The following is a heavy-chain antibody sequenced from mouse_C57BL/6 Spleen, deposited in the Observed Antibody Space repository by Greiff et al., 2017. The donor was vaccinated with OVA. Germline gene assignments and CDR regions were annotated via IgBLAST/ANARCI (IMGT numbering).Heavy chain of an antibody. V-gene: IGHV10-1*01. D-gene: IGHD5-1*01. J-gene: IGHJ2*01. CDR3: VRGSTPFDY. CDR2: IRSKSNNYAT. CDR1: GFSFNTYA. Sequence: DVQLVESGGGLVQPKGSLKLSCAASGFSFNTYAMNWVRQAPGKGLEWVARIRSKSNNYATYYADSVKDRFTISRDDSESMLYLQMNNLKTEDTAMYYCVRGSTPFDYWGQGTTLTVSS.